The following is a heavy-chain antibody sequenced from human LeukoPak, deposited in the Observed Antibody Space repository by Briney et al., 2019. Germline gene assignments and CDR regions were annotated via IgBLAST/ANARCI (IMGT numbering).Heavy chain of an antibody. J-gene: IGHJ5*02. D-gene: IGHD4-17*01. CDR2: INHSGST. Sequence: SETLSLTCAVYGGSFSGYYWSWIRQPPGKGLEWIGEINHSGSTNYNPSLKSRVTISVDTSKNQFSLKLSSVTAADTAVYYCARRGDYAYNWFDPWGQGTLVTVSS. CDR3: ARRGDYAYNWFDP. V-gene: IGHV4-34*01. CDR1: GGSFSGYY.